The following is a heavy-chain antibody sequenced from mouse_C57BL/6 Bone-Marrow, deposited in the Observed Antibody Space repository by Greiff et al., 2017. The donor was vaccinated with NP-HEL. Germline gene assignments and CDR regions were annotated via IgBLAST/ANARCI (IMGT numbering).Heavy chain of an antibody. J-gene: IGHJ3*01. Sequence: DVKLVESGGGLVKPGGSLKLSCAASGFTFSDYGMHWVRQAPEKGLEWVAYISSGSSTIYYADTVKGRFTISRDNAKNTLFLQMTSLRSEDTAMYYCARPAYSTSWFAYWGQGTLVTVSA. D-gene: IGHD2-5*01. V-gene: IGHV5-17*01. CDR2: ISSGSSTI. CDR3: ARPAYSTSWFAY. CDR1: GFTFSDYG.